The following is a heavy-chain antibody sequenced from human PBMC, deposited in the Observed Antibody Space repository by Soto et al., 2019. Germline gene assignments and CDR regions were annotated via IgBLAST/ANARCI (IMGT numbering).Heavy chain of an antibody. J-gene: IGHJ3*02. CDR1: GFTFDDYA. Sequence: GGSLRLSCAASGFTFDDYAMHWVRQAPGKGLEWVSGISWNSGSIGYADSVKGRFTISRDDAKNSLYLQMNSLRAEDTALYYCAKTYYYDSSGYGGAFDIWGQGTMVTVSS. D-gene: IGHD3-22*01. CDR2: ISWNSGSI. V-gene: IGHV3-9*01. CDR3: AKTYYYDSSGYGGAFDI.